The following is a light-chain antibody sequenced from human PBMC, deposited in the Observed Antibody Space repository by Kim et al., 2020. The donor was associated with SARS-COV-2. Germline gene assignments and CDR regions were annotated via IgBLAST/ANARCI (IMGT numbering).Light chain of an antibody. V-gene: IGLV2-14*03. CDR2: DVS. CDR3: SSYTSSSTRV. Sequence: GQSFTISCTGTSSDVGGYNYVSCYQQHPGKAPKLMIYDVSNRPSGVSNRFSGSKSGNTASLTISGLQAEDEADYYCSSYTSSSTRVFGGGTQLHVL. J-gene: IGLJ3*02. CDR1: SSDVGGYNY.